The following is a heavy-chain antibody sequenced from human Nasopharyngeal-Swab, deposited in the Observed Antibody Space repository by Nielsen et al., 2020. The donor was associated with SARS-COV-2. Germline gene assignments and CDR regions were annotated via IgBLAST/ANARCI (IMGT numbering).Heavy chain of an antibody. V-gene: IGHV2-70*01. CDR3: ARDYDFWSGNYYYYGMDV. Sequence: GPTLVKPTQTLTLTCTFSGFSLSTSGMCVSWIRQSPGKALEWLALIDWDDDKYYSTSLKTRLSISKDTSKNQVVLTMTNMDPVDTATYYCARDYDFWSGNYYYYGMDVWGQGTTVTVSS. J-gene: IGHJ6*02. CDR2: IDWDDDK. CDR1: GFSLSTSGMC. D-gene: IGHD3-3*01.